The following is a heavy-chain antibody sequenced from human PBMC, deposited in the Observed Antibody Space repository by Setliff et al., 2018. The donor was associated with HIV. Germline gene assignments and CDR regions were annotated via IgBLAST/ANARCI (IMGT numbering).Heavy chain of an antibody. CDR3: ARHLRETYYYGSGSPGVAFDI. D-gene: IGHD3-10*01. Sequence: LGESLKISCKGSGTSFTTYWIGWVRQMPGKGPEWMGIIYPDDSDTRYNTSFQGQVTISADKSINTAYLQWSSLRASDTAMYYCARHLRETYYYGSGSPGVAFDIWGQGTMVTVSS. V-gene: IGHV5-51*01. CDR1: GTSFTTYW. CDR2: IYPDDSDT. J-gene: IGHJ3*02.